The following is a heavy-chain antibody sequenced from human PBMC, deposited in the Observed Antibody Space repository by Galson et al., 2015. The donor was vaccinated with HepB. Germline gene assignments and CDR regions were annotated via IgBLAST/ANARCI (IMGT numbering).Heavy chain of an antibody. J-gene: IGHJ6*02. V-gene: IGHV1-18*01. CDR1: GYSFTNYG. CDR3: ARDSRLELRLNNYFSYGMDV. Sequence: SVQVSCKASGYSFTNYGLSWIRQAPGPGLEWMGWFSGYDGSTNYAQKFQGRVTMTADTSTGTAYLELKNLISDDTAVYYCARDSRLELRLNNYFSYGMDVWGQGTAVTVSS. CDR2: FSGYDGST. D-gene: IGHD2/OR15-2a*01.